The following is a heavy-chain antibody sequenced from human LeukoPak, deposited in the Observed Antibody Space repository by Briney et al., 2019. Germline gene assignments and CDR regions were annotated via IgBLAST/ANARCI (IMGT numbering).Heavy chain of an antibody. Sequence: GGSLRLSCAASGFTFSSYAMSWVRQAPGEGLEWVSAISGSGGSTYYADSVKGRFTISRDNSKNTLYLQMNSLRAEDTAVYYCAKGSLYYYGSGSYYNYFDYWGQGTLVTVSS. J-gene: IGHJ4*02. CDR3: AKGSLYYYGSGSYYNYFDY. D-gene: IGHD3-10*01. CDR1: GFTFSSYA. CDR2: ISGSGGST. V-gene: IGHV3-23*01.